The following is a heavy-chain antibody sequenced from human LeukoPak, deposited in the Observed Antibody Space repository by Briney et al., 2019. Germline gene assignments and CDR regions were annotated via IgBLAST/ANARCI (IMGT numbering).Heavy chain of an antibody. CDR1: GFTFRNYW. CDR2: IKQDGSGK. J-gene: IGHJ4*02. CDR3: ARDKRPYYDMWSGPFDY. D-gene: IGHD3-3*01. V-gene: IGHV3-7*01. Sequence: PGGSLRLSCAVSGFTFRNYWMSWVRQAPGKGLEGVANIKQDGSGKYYVDSAKGRFTISRDNAKNSLYLQMDSLRAEDTAVYYCARDKRPYYDMWSGPFDYWGQGTLVTVSS.